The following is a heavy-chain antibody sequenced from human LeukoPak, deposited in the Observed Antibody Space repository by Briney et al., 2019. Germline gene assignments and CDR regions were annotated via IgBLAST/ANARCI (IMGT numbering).Heavy chain of an antibody. CDR1: GGTFSSYA. D-gene: IGHD1-7*01. J-gene: IGHJ4*02. V-gene: IGHV1-69*05. CDR3: ARDPKLELRPYYFDY. CDR2: IIPIFVTA. Sequence: ASVKVSCKASGGTFSSYAISWVRQAPGQGLEWMGRIIPIFVTANYAQKFQGRVTITTDESTSTAYMELSSLRSEDTAVYYCARDPKLELRPYYFDYWGQGTLVTVSS.